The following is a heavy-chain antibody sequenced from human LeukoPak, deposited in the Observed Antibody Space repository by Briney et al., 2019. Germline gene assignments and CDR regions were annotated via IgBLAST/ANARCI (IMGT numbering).Heavy chain of an antibody. V-gene: IGHV3-11*01. Sequence: PGGSLRLSCAASGFTFSDHYMSWIRQAPGKGLEWVSYISSSVDTIYYADSVKGRFTVSRDNAKNSLYLQMNSLRAEDTAVYYCARATIVAMTHFDYWGQGTLVTVSS. D-gene: IGHD5-12*01. CDR2: ISSSVDTI. CDR1: GFTFSDHY. CDR3: ARATIVAMTHFDY. J-gene: IGHJ4*02.